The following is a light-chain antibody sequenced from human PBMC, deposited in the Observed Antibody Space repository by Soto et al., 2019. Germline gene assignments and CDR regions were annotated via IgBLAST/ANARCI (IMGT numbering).Light chain of an antibody. CDR3: KQDDNLPLIT. Sequence: DIQMTQSPSSLSASVGDRVTITCQASQDISNYLNWYQQKPGKAPKLLIYDASNLETGVPSRFSVSGSGTDFTMTISTLQPEDMAPYYCKQDDNLPLITFGHGTRLEIK. J-gene: IGKJ5*01. CDR2: DAS. CDR1: QDISNY. V-gene: IGKV1-33*01.